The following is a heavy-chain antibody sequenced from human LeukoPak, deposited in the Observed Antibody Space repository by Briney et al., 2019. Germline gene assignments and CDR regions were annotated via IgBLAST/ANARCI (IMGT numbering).Heavy chain of an antibody. CDR3: ARGPQWLDAFDI. Sequence: SETLSLTCAVYGGSFSGYYWSWIRQPPGKVLEWIGEINHSGSTNYNPSLKSRVTISVDTSKNQFSLKLSSVTAADTAVYYCARGPQWLDAFDIWGQGTMVTVSS. V-gene: IGHV4-34*01. D-gene: IGHD3-22*01. CDR1: GGSFSGYY. J-gene: IGHJ3*02. CDR2: INHSGST.